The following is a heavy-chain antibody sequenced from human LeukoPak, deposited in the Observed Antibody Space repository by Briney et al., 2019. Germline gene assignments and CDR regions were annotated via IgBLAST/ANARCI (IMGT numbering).Heavy chain of an antibody. CDR2: INHSGST. CDR1: GGSFSGYY. CDR3: AREHTARSAFDI. V-gene: IGHV4-34*01. Sequence: SETLSLTCAVYGGSFSGYYWSWIRQPPGKGLEWIGEINHSGSTNYNPSLKSRVTISVDTSKNQFSLKLGSVTAADTAVYYCAREHTARSAFDIWGQGTMVTVSS. D-gene: IGHD5-18*01. J-gene: IGHJ3*02.